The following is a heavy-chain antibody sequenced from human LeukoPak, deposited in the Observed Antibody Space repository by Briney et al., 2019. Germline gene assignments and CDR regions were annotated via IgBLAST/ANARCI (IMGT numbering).Heavy chain of an antibody. CDR3: ARDDSGYSSNWFPFDY. CDR2: IYYSGST. J-gene: IGHJ4*02. D-gene: IGHD6-13*01. V-gene: IGHV4-59*12. Sequence: PSETLSLTCTVSGGSISSYYWSWIRQPPGKGLEWIGYIYYSGSTNYNPSLKSRVSISVDTSKNQFSLKLNSVTAADTAVYYCARDDSGYSSNWFPFDYWGQGTLVTVSS. CDR1: GGSISSYY.